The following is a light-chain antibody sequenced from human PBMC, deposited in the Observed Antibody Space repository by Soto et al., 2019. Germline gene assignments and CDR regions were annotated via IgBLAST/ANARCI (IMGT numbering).Light chain of an antibody. CDR1: QDITNY. V-gene: IGKV1-33*01. Sequence: DIQMTQSPSSLSASVGDRVTITCQASQDITNYLNWYQQKQGKAPRLLVYDGSNLDTGVSSRFSGSGSGTHFSFTISSLHPEDFATYYCQQFESLPITFGQGTRLEI. J-gene: IGKJ5*01. CDR3: QQFESLPIT. CDR2: DGS.